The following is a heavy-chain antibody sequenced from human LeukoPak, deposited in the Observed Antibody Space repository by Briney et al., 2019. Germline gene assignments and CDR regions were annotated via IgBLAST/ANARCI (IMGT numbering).Heavy chain of an antibody. V-gene: IGHV3-53*01. CDR3: ARGMGGAYLFDY. CDR2: IYSGDTT. D-gene: IGHD1-26*01. J-gene: IGHJ4*02. Sequence: GGSLRLSCAVSGFTVSSNYMSWVRQAPGKGLEWVSVIYSGDTTYYADSVKGRFTISRDNSKNTLYLQMNSLRAEDMAVYYCARGMGGAYLFDYWGQGTLVTVSS. CDR1: GFTVSSNY.